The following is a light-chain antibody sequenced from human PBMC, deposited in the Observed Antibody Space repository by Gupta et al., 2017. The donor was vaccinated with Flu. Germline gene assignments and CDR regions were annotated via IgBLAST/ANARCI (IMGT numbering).Light chain of an antibody. CDR1: QSISSW. Sequence: MTQSPSTLSASVGDRVTITCRASQSISSWLAWYQQKPGKAPKLLIYKASSLESGVPSRFSGSGSGTEFTLTISSLQPDDFATYYCQHPRTFGQGTKVEIK. J-gene: IGKJ1*01. CDR2: KAS. CDR3: QHPRT. V-gene: IGKV1-5*03.